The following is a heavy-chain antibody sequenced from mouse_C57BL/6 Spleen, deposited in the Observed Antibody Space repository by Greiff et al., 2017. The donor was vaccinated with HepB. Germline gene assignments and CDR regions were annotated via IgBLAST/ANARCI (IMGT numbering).Heavy chain of an antibody. Sequence: DVMLVESGEGLVKPGGSLKLSCAASGFTFSSYAMSWVRQTPEKRLEWVAYISSGGDYIYYADTVKGRFTISRDNARNTLYLQMSSLKSEDAAMYYWTRDADYYGSSSSWFAYWGQGTLVTVSA. D-gene: IGHD1-1*01. CDR2: ISSGGDYI. J-gene: IGHJ3*01. CDR1: GFTFSSYA. V-gene: IGHV5-9-1*02. CDR3: TRDADYYGSSSSWFAY.